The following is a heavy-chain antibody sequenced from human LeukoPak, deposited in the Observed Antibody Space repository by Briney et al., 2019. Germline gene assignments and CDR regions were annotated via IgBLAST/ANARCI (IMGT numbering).Heavy chain of an antibody. J-gene: IGHJ5*02. CDR2: INPSGDNT. CDR1: GGTFSSYA. Sequence: ASVTVSCKASGGTFSSYAISWVRQAPGQGLEWIGIINPSGDNTWYAQKFQGRVTMTRDMATSTDYLEVSSLRSEDTAVYYCARDNSLRDTAWWFDPWGQGTLVTVSS. V-gene: IGHV1-46*01. D-gene: IGHD5-24*01. CDR3: ARDNSLRDTAWWFDP.